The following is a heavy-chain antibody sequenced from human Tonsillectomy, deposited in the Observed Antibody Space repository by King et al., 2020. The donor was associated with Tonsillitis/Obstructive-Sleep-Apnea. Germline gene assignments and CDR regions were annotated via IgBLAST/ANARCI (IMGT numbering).Heavy chain of an antibody. D-gene: IGHD5-24*01. CDR1: GFTFSSYG. V-gene: IGHV3-33*01. CDR3: ARGIKDGYNFRVADY. CDR2: IWYDGSNK. Sequence: QVQLVESGGGVVQPGRSLRLSCAASGFTFSSYGMHWVRQAPGKGLEWVTLIWYDGSNKYYADSVKGRFTISRDNSKNTLYLQMNSLRAEDTAVYYCARGIKDGYNFRVADYWGQGTLVTVSS. J-gene: IGHJ4*02.